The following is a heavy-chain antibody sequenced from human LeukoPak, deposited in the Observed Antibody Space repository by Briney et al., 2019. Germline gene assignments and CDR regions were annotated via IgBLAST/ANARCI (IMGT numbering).Heavy chain of an antibody. D-gene: IGHD3-22*01. J-gene: IGHJ4*02. Sequence: ASVTVSCKASGYTFTGYYMHWVRQAPGQGLEWMGWINPNSGGTNYAQKFQGRVTMTRDTSISTAYMELSRLRSEDTAVYYCARGSYYYDSSGYYHGDYWGQGTLVTVSS. CDR3: ARGSYYYDSSGYYHGDY. CDR1: GYTFTGYY. V-gene: IGHV1-2*02. CDR2: INPNSGGT.